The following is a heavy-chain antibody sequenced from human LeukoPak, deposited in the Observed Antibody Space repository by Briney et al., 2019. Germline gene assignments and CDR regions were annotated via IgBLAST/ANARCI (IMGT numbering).Heavy chain of an antibody. J-gene: IGHJ4*02. CDR1: GGSVSSGNNY. D-gene: IGHD3-9*01. CDR2: MYYSGST. V-gene: IGHV4-61*01. Sequence: SETLSLTCSVSGGSVSSGNNYWNWIRQPPGKGLEWIGYMYYSGSTHYNPSLRSRVTISVDRSKNQFSLNLSSVTAADTAVYYCGREGIPYSPSPYYFDYWGQGNLVTVSS. CDR3: GREGIPYSPSPYYFDY.